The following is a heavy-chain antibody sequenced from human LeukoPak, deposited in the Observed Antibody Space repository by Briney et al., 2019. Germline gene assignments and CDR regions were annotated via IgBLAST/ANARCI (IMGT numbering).Heavy chain of an antibody. V-gene: IGHV1-46*01. CDR1: GYIFTSYN. D-gene: IGHD4-11*01. J-gene: IGHJ4*02. Sequence: ASVKVSCKASGYIFTSYNMHWVRQAPGQGLEWMGIINPSGGSTSYAQKFQGRVTMTRDTSTSTVYMELSSLRSEDTAVYYCAGDSSNWAFDYWGQGTLVTVSS. CDR2: INPSGGST. CDR3: AGDSSNWAFDY.